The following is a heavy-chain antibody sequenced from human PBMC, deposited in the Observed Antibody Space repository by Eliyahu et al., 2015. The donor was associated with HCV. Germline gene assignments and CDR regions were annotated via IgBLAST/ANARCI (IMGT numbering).Heavy chain of an antibody. CDR1: XFSLSTSGMX. CDR2: IDXDDDK. CDR3: ARSGSYYFDY. V-gene: IGHV2-70*01. Sequence: QXTLRESGPALVKPTQTLTLTCTFSXFSLSTSGMXVXWIRQPPGKALEWLALIDXDDDKYYSTSLKTRLTISKDTSKNQVVLTMTNMDPVDTATYYCARSGSYYFDYWGQGTLVTVSS. J-gene: IGHJ4*02. D-gene: IGHD1-26*01.